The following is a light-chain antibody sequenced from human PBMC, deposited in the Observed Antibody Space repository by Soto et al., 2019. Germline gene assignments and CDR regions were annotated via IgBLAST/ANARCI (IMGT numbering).Light chain of an antibody. Sequence: DIQMTQSPSTLSASVGDRVTITCRASQTISTWLAWYQQRAGKAPKLLIYKASSLETGVPSRFSGSGSGTDFTITISSLQPEDFATYFCQQANSFPITFGQGTRLEIK. CDR2: KAS. CDR3: QQANSFPIT. J-gene: IGKJ5*01. V-gene: IGKV1-5*03. CDR1: QTISTW.